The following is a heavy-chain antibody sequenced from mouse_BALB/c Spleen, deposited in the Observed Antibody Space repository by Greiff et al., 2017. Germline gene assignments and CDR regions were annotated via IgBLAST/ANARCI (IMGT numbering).Heavy chain of an antibody. J-gene: IGHJ4*01. CDR2: ILPGSGST. CDR3: ARESTALYYYAMDY. V-gene: IGHV1-9*01. D-gene: IGHD1-2*01. CDR1: GYTFSSYW. Sequence: VQLQQSGAELMKPGASVKISCKATGYTFSSYWIEWVKQRPGQGLEWIGEILPGSGSTYYNENFKGKATFTADTSSNTAYMQLSSLTSEDSAVDYWARESTALYYYAMDYGGQGTWVTVPS.